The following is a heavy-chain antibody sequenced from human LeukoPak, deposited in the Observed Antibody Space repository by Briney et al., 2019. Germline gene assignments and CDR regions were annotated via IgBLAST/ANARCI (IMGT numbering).Heavy chain of an antibody. CDR2: MRFDGSNE. CDR3: ARGEPPALVSYYFDY. CDR1: GFTFSSFG. D-gene: IGHD1-14*01. V-gene: IGHV3-30*02. J-gene: IGHJ4*02. Sequence: GSLRLSCTASGFTFSSFGMHWVRQAPGKGLEWVAFMRFDGSNEHHADSVKGRFTISRDNSKNTLYLQMNSLRTEDTAVYFCARGEPPALVSYYFDYWGQGTLVTVSS.